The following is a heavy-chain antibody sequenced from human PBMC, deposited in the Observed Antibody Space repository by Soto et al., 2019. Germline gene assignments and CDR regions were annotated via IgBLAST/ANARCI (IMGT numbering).Heavy chain of an antibody. J-gene: IGHJ6*03. CDR1: GFTFSSYA. CDR2: ISGSGGST. V-gene: IGHV3-23*01. CDR3: ARQRAGYSSSSLLDYWGQGTLVTVSSGKAYLASDTAMYYCARLGVVVPAAIPDYYYMDV. Sequence: GGSLRLSCAASGFTFSSYAMSWVRQAPGKGLEWVSAISGSGGSTYYADSVKGRFTISRDNSKNTLYLQMNSLRAEDTAIYYCARQRAGYSSSSLLDYWGQGTLVTVSSGKAYLASDTAMYYCARLGVVVPAAIPDYYYMDVWGKGTTVTVSS. D-gene: IGHD6-6*01.